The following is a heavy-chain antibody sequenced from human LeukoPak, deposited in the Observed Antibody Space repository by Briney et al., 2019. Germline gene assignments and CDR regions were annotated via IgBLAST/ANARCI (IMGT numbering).Heavy chain of an antibody. Sequence: KPSQTLSLTCTVSGGSISRGGDYWTWIRQHPGKGLEWIGDTYYGGNTYYNPSLKSRVTISLATSKNQFSLKLSSVTAADTAVYYCARVSVVYGMDVWGRGTTVTVSS. CDR2: TYYGGNT. CDR1: GGSISRGGDY. V-gene: IGHV4-31*03. CDR3: ARVSVVYGMDV. J-gene: IGHJ6*02.